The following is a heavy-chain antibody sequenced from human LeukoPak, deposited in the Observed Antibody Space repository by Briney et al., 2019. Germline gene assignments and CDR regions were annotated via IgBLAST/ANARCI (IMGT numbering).Heavy chain of an antibody. V-gene: IGHV3-21*04. Sequence: GGSLRLSCAASGFTFSSYSMNWVRQAPGKGLEWVSSISSSSSYIYYADSVKGRFTISRGNSKNTLYLQMNSLRAEDAAVYYCAREGNYYDSSGYYSFDYWGQGTLVTVSS. CDR3: AREGNYYDSSGYYSFDY. CDR2: ISSSSSYI. CDR1: GFTFSSYS. D-gene: IGHD3-22*01. J-gene: IGHJ4*02.